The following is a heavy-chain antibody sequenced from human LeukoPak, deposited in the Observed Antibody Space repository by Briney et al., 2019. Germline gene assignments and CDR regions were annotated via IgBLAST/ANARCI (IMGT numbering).Heavy chain of an antibody. Sequence: PGGSLRLSCAASGFTFSSYWMSWVRQAPGKGLEWVANIKQDGSEKYYVDSVKGRFTISRDNSKNTLYLQMNSLRAEDTAVYYCALSPYYYDSSGLTPFFDYWGQGTLVTVSS. D-gene: IGHD3-22*01. CDR1: GFTFSSYW. V-gene: IGHV3-7*01. CDR2: IKQDGSEK. J-gene: IGHJ4*02. CDR3: ALSPYYYDSSGLTPFFDY.